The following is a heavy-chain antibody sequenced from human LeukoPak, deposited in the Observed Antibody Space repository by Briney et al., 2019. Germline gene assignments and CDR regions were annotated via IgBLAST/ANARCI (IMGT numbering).Heavy chain of an antibody. J-gene: IGHJ5*02. Sequence: PSETLSPTSTVSGGSINTITSDWGWIRQPPGKGLEWIGNIYYSGSTHYNPSLESRVTISVDTSKNHFSLKLSSVTATDTAVYYCASRSARTPTWFDPECQGDLVTVSS. CDR3: ASRSARTPTWFDP. CDR1: GGSINTITSD. D-gene: IGHD1-1*01. CDR2: IYYSGST. V-gene: IGHV4-39*02.